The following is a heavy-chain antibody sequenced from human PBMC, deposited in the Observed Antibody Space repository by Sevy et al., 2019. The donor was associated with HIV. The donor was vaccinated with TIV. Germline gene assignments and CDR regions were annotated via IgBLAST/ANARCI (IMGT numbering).Heavy chain of an antibody. CDR3: ARSYSSSWYILYYFEY. CDR1: GFSFSSYS. CDR2: IGSSNSYI. J-gene: IGHJ4*02. D-gene: IGHD6-13*01. Sequence: GGSLRPSCAASGFSFSSYSVSWVRQAPGKGLEWVASIGSSNSYIYYADSVKGRFTMSRDNAKNSLFLHMNTLRAEDTAVYYCARSYSSSWYILYYFEYWGQGTPVTVSS. V-gene: IGHV3-21*01.